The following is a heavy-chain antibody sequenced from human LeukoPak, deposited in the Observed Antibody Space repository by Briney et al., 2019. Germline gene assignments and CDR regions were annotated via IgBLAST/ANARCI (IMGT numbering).Heavy chain of an antibody. J-gene: IGHJ4*02. D-gene: IGHD3-10*01. Sequence: ASVKVSCKASGGTFSSYAISWVRQAPGQGLEWMGGIIPIFGTANYARKFQGRVTITADESTSTAYMELSSLRSEDTAVYYCARYGSGSLGDYYFDYWGQGTLVTVSS. V-gene: IGHV1-69*13. CDR2: IIPIFGTA. CDR1: GGTFSSYA. CDR3: ARYGSGSLGDYYFDY.